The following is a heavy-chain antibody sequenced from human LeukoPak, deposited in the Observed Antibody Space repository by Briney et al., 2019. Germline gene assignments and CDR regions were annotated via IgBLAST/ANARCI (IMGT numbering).Heavy chain of an antibody. CDR1: GYTFTGYY. Sequence: ASVKVSCKASGYTFTGYYMHWVRQAPGQGLEWMGRINPNSGGTNYAQKFQGRVTMTRDTSISTAYMELSRLRSDDTAVYYCARAYCSGGSCYPAWFDPWGQGTLVTVSS. J-gene: IGHJ5*02. CDR2: INPNSGGT. D-gene: IGHD2-15*01. V-gene: IGHV1-2*06. CDR3: ARAYCSGGSCYPAWFDP.